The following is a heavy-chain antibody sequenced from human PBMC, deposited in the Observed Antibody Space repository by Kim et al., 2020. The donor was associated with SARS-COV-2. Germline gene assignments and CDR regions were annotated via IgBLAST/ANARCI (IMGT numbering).Heavy chain of an antibody. J-gene: IGHJ5*02. CDR3: ARAPYGSGSPGWFDP. Sequence: PSFQGQVTISADKSISTAYLQWSSLKASDTAMYYCARAPYGSGSPGWFDPWGQGTLVTVSS. D-gene: IGHD3-10*01. V-gene: IGHV5-51*01.